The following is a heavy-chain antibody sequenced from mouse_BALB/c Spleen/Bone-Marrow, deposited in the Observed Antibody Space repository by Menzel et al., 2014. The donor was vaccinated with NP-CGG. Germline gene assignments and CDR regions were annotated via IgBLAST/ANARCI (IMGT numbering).Heavy chain of an antibody. CDR1: GDSITNAY. J-gene: IGHJ2*01. V-gene: IGHV3-8*02. Sequence: VQLKESGPSLVKPSQTLSLTCSVTGDSITNAYWNWIRKFPGNKIDYMGYISYSGNTYYNPSLKSRISITRDTSKNQFYLQLNSVTTEDTDTYFCARGTGYYFDYWGQGTTLTVSS. CDR3: ARGTGYYFDY. D-gene: IGHD3-3*01. CDR2: ISYSGNT.